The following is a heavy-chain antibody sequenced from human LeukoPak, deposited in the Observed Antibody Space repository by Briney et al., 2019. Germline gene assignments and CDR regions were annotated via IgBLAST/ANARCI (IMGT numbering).Heavy chain of an antibody. V-gene: IGHV3-74*01. Sequence: PGGSLRLSCAASGFTFSSYWMHWVRQAPGKGLVWVSYIDTYGSDTNYADSVKGRFTISRDNAKNTLYLQMNSLRAEDTAVYYCVRGGSGNFFWGQGTQVTVSS. CDR3: VRGGSGNFF. D-gene: IGHD3-22*01. J-gene: IGHJ4*02. CDR2: IDTYGSDT. CDR1: GFTFSSYW.